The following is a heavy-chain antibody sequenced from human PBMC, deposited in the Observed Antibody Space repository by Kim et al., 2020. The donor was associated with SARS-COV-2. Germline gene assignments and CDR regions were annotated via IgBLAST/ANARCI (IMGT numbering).Heavy chain of an antibody. J-gene: IGHJ6*02. CDR1: GFTFSSYW. Sequence: GGSLRLSCAASGFTFSSYWMSWVRQAPGKGLEWVANIKQDGSEKYYVDSVKGRFTISRDNAKNSLYLQMNSLRAEDTAVYYCARYGLYYDILTGYHPPYYGMDVWGQGTTVTVSS. D-gene: IGHD3-9*01. CDR2: IKQDGSEK. V-gene: IGHV3-7*03. CDR3: ARYGLYYDILTGYHPPYYGMDV.